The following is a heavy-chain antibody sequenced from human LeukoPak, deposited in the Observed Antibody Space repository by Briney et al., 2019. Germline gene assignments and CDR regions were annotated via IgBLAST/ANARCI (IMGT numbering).Heavy chain of an antibody. CDR3: ARVRSYYGSVTGKSYYFDY. D-gene: IGHD3-10*01. Sequence: SETLSLTFTVSGGSISTYYWGWIRQPPGKGLEWIGYVSSNEGTNSNPSLESRVTILVDTSKNQFSLKLSSVTAADTAVYYCARVRSYYGSVTGKSYYFDYWGQGTLVTVSS. CDR1: GGSISTYY. CDR2: VSSNEGT. V-gene: IGHV4-59*01. J-gene: IGHJ4*02.